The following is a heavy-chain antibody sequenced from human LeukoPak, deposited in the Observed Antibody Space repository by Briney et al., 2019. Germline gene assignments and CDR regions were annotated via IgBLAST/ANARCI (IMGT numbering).Heavy chain of an antibody. CDR2: IWYDGSNK. V-gene: IGHV3-33*01. CDR3: ARSPDTYYYGSGSYQGGYFDY. J-gene: IGHJ4*02. CDR1: GFTFSSYG. D-gene: IGHD3-10*01. Sequence: GGSLRLSCAASGFTFSSYGMHWVRQAPGKGLEWVAVIWYDGSNKYYADSVKGRFTIPRDNSKNTLYLQMNSLRAEDTAVYYCARSPDTYYYGSGSYQGGYFDYWGQGTLVTVSS.